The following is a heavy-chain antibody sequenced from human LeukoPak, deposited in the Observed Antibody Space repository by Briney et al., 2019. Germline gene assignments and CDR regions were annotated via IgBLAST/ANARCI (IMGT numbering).Heavy chain of an antibody. D-gene: IGHD1-14*01. V-gene: IGHV1-2*02. Sequence: ASVKVSCKASGYTFTGYYMHWVRQAPGQGLEWMGWINPNSGGTNYAQKFQGRVTMTRDTSISTAYMELSRLRSDDTAAYYCARTQGDWPEDAFDIWGQGTTVTISS. J-gene: IGHJ3*02. CDR3: ARTQGDWPEDAFDI. CDR1: GYTFTGYY. CDR2: INPNSGGT.